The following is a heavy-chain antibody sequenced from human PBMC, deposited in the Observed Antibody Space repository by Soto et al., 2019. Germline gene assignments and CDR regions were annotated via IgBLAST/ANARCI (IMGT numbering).Heavy chain of an antibody. J-gene: IGHJ6*02. D-gene: IGHD2-21*02. CDR2: ISYDGSNK. V-gene: IGHV3-30*18. CDR3: AKERADIVVVTAYYYGMDV. Sequence: GGSLRLSCAASGFTFSSYGMHWVRQAPGKGLEWVAVISYDGSNKYYADSVKGRFTISRDNSKNTLYLQMNSLRAEDTAVYYCAKERADIVVVTAYYYGMDVWGQGTTVTVSS. CDR1: GFTFSSYG.